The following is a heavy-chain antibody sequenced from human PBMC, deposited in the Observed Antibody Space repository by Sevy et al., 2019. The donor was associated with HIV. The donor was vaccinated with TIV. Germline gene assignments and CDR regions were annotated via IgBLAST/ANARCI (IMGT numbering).Heavy chain of an antibody. CDR1: GGSISSYY. D-gene: IGHD4-17*01. CDR2: IYTSGST. Sequence: SETLSLTCTVSGGSISSYYWSWIRQPAGKGLEGIGRIYTSGSTNYNPSLKGRVTMSVDTSKNRFSLKLSSVTAADTAVYYCARGATVTTIFDYWGQGTLVTVSS. V-gene: IGHV4-4*07. J-gene: IGHJ4*02. CDR3: ARGATVTTIFDY.